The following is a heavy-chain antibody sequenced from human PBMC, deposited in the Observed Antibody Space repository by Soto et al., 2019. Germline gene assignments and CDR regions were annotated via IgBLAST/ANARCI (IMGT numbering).Heavy chain of an antibody. CDR1: GYTFTSYY. Sequence: PSVKVSCKASGYTFTSYYMHWVRQAPGQGLEWMGIINPSGGSTSYAQKFQGRVTMTRDTSTSAVYMELSSLRSDDTAVYYCARDPYSSSWLYYYYYGMDVWGQGTTVTVSS. D-gene: IGHD6-13*01. CDR3: ARDPYSSSWLYYYYYGMDV. J-gene: IGHJ6*02. CDR2: INPSGGST. V-gene: IGHV1-46*01.